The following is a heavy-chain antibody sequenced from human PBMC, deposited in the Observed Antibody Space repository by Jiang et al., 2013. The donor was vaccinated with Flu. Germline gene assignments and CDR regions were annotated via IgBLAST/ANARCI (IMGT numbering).Heavy chain of an antibody. D-gene: IGHD5-12*01. CDR3: ARGLNSGYDH. V-gene: IGHV1-2*02. J-gene: IGHJ4*02. Sequence: SVKVPCKTSGYTFTDYYIHWVRQAPGQGLEFMGWIIPTSGGTKYAQKFQGRVTLTRDTSIKTAYMELSRLKSDDTAVYYCARGLNSGYDHWGQGTLVTVSS. CDR2: IIPTSGGT. CDR1: GYTFTDYY.